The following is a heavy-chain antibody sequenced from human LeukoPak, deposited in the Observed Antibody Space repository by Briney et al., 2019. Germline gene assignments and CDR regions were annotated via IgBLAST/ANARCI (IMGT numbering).Heavy chain of an antibody. Sequence: PGGSLRLSCAASGFSFSVYDMYWVRQAPGKGLEWVAVISYDGTNEYYADSVKGRFTISRDNSKDTLYLQMNSLRPEDTAVYYCAKDVSRAAAAAHLFDYWGQGILVTVSS. J-gene: IGHJ4*02. CDR3: AKDVSRAAAAAHLFDY. D-gene: IGHD6-13*01. CDR2: ISYDGTNE. CDR1: GFSFSVYD. V-gene: IGHV3-30*18.